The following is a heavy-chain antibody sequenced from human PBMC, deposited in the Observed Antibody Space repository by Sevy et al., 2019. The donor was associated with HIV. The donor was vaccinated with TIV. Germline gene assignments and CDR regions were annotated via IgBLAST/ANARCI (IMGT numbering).Heavy chain of an antibody. CDR3: VGGDRYGYFDS. CDR2: INPDSGGP. D-gene: IGHD2-2*03. V-gene: IGHV1-2*02. J-gene: IGHJ4*02. CDR1: GYTFTGYY. Sequence: ASVKVSCKASGYTFTGYYMHWVRQAPGQGLEWMGWINPDSGGPNYAPKFQGRVTLTRDTSISTAYLELSRLKSDDTALYYRVGGDRYGYFDSWGQGSLVTVFS.